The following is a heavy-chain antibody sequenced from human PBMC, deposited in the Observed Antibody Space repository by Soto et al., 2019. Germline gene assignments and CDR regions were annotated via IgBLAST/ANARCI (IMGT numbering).Heavy chain of an antibody. V-gene: IGHV3-64*02. J-gene: IGHJ6*02. CDR1: GFTFSKYP. Sequence: GGSLRFSCTASGFTFSKYPMHWVRQAPGKGLEYVSAISGDGGTTFYADSVRGRFTMSRDNLKNTLYLQMRSLRVEDMAVYYCARGQIPYGLDVWGQGTTVTVSS. CDR2: ISGDGGTT. CDR3: ARGQIPYGLDV.